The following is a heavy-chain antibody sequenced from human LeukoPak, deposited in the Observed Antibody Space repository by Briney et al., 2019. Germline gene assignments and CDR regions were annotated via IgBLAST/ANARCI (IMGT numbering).Heavy chain of an antibody. CDR3: ASLAGGYYDYVWGSYRLDY. J-gene: IGHJ4*02. CDR1: GYTFTSYD. Sequence: ASVKVSCKASGYTFTSYDINWVRQATGQGPEWMGWMNPNSGNTGYAQKFQGRVTMTRNTSISTAYMELSSLRSEDTAVYYCASLAGGYYDYVWGSYRLDYWGQGTLVTVSS. D-gene: IGHD3-16*02. CDR2: MNPNSGNT. V-gene: IGHV1-8*01.